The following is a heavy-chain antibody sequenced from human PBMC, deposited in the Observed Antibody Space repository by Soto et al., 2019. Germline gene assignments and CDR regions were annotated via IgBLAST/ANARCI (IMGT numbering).Heavy chain of an antibody. Sequence: GGSLRLSCAASGFAFSSYAMHWVRQAPGKGLEWVSVISYDGSNKYYADSVKGRFTISRDNSKNTLYLQMNSLRAEDTAVYYCARDLQYHSSGWYNWFDPWGQGTLVTVSS. CDR2: ISYDGSNK. J-gene: IGHJ5*02. D-gene: IGHD6-19*01. CDR3: ARDLQYHSSGWYNWFDP. V-gene: IGHV3-30-3*01. CDR1: GFAFSSYA.